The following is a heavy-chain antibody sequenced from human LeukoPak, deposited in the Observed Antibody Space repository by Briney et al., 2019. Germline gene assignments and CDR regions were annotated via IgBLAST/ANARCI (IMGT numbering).Heavy chain of an antibody. D-gene: IGHD3-10*01. V-gene: IGHV4-61*02. Sequence: SETLSLTCTVSGGSISSGSYYWSWIRQPAGKGLEWIGRIYTSGGTNYNPSLKSRVTISVDTSKNQFSLKLSSATAADTAVYYCARALMVRGVIITFDYWGQGTLVTVSS. CDR2: IYTSGGT. J-gene: IGHJ4*02. CDR1: GGSISSGSYY. CDR3: ARALMVRGVIITFDY.